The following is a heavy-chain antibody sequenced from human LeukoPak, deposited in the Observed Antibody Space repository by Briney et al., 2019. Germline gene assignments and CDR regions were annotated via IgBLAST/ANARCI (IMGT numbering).Heavy chain of an antibody. J-gene: IGHJ4*02. Sequence: GGSLRLSCAASGFTFSSYAMSWVRQAPGKGLEWVSAISGSGGSTYYADSVKGRFTISRDNSKNTLYLQMNSLRAEDTAVYYCARYIAGAISYFDYWGQGTLVTVSS. CDR3: ARYIAGAISYFDY. CDR2: ISGSGGST. V-gene: IGHV3-23*01. CDR1: GFTFSSYA. D-gene: IGHD1-26*01.